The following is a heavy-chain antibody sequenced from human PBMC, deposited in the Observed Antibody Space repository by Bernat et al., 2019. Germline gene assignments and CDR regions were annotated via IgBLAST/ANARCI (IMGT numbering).Heavy chain of an antibody. Sequence: QLLLQESGPGLVKPSETLSLTCTVSGGSISSSSYYWGWIRQPPGKGLDWIGTIYYSGSTYYNPSLKSRVTISVDTSKNQFSLKLRSVTAADTAVYDCARHSITMVRGVLLPYGMDVWGQGTTVTVSS. D-gene: IGHD3-10*01. J-gene: IGHJ6*02. CDR1: GGSISSSSYY. V-gene: IGHV4-39*01. CDR2: IYYSGST. CDR3: ARHSITMVRGVLLPYGMDV.